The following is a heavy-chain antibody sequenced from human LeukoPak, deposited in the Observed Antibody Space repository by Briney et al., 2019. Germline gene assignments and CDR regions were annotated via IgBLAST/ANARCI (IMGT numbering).Heavy chain of an antibody. D-gene: IGHD5-12*01. CDR1: GFTFSSYA. J-gene: IGHJ3*02. Sequence: PGGSLKLSCAASGFTFSSYAMSWVRQAPGKGLEWVSAISGSGGSTYYADSVKGRFTISRDNSKNTLYLQMNSLRAEDTAVYYCAKFGQVATIYDAFDIWGQGTMVTVSS. CDR2: ISGSGGST. V-gene: IGHV3-23*01. CDR3: AKFGQVATIYDAFDI.